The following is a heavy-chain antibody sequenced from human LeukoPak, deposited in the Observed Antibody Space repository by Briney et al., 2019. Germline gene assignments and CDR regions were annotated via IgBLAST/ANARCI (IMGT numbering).Heavy chain of an antibody. CDR1: GFTFSNAW. CDR2: IYHSGST. J-gene: IGHJ4*02. V-gene: IGHV4-4*02. CDR3: ARGLDYYDSSGHYDY. D-gene: IGHD3-22*01. Sequence: GSLRLSCAASGFTFSNAWMNWVRQPPGKGLEWIGEIYHSGSTNYNPSLKSRVTISVDKSKNQFSLKLSSVTAADTAVYYCARGLDYYDSSGHYDYWGQGTLVTVSS.